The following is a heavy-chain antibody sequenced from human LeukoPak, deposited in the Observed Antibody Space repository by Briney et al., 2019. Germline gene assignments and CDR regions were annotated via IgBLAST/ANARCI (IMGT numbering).Heavy chain of an antibody. J-gene: IGHJ4*02. CDR1: GYTFTGYY. Sequence: ASVKVSCKASGYTFTGYYMHWVRQAPGQGLEWMGWINPNSGGTNYAQKLQGRVTMTTDTSTSTAYMELRSLRSDDTAVYYCARDGSGSYIRRYYFDYWGQGTLVTVSS. CDR3: ARDGSGSYIRRYYFDY. V-gene: IGHV1-2*02. D-gene: IGHD1-26*01. CDR2: INPNSGGT.